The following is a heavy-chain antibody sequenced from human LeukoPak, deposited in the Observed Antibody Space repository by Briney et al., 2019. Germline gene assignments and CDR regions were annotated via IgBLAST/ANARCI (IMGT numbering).Heavy chain of an antibody. V-gene: IGHV4-34*01. CDR3: ARQLVRSTSFFCTSSTGCHVRYFDS. CDR2: IDHSGST. Sequence: PSETLSLTCTVSGGSISSYYWSWIRQPPGKGLEWIGEIDHSGSTTYRPSLKSRVTISVDTSKNQFSLKLRSVTAADTAVYYCARQLVRSTSFFCTSSTGCHVRYFDSWGQGTLLTVSS. D-gene: IGHD2-2*01. J-gene: IGHJ4*02. CDR1: GGSISSYY.